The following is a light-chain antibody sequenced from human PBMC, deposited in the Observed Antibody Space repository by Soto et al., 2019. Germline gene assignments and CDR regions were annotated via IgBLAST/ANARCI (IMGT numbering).Light chain of an antibody. CDR1: SSNIGAGYD. V-gene: IGLV1-40*01. CDR2: GNT. CDR3: QSYDSSLSVV. Sequence: QAVVTQPPSVSGAPGQRVTISCTGSSSNIGAGYDVHWYQHLPGTAPKLLIYGNTNRPSGVPYRFSGSTSGSSASLAIPGLQAEDEADYYCQSYDSSLSVVFGGGTKLTVL. J-gene: IGLJ2*01.